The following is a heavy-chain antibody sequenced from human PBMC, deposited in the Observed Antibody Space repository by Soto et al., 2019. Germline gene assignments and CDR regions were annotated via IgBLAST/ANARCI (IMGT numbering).Heavy chain of an antibody. CDR3: ARDPKKEGYRYGFDY. D-gene: IGHD5-18*01. CDR2: IYHSGST. Sequence: SETLSLTCAVSGGSISSSNWWSWVRQPPGKGLEWIGEIYHSGSTNYNPSLKSRVTISVDKSKNQFSLKLSSVTAADTAVYYCARDPKKEGYRYGFDYWGQGTLVTVSS. V-gene: IGHV4-4*02. CDR1: GGSISSSNW. J-gene: IGHJ4*02.